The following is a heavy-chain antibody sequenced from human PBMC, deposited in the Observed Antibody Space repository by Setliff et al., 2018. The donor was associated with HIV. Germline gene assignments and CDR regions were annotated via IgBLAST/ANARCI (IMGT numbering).Heavy chain of an antibody. V-gene: IGHV4-4*07. Sequence: SETLSLTCTVSAGAITNYYWNWIRQAAGKGLEWIGRVHFSGTTTIYNPSLKSRVTMSVDRSKKQFSLRLTSVTAADTALYYCARSGYYWDDALDIWGQGAMVTVSS. J-gene: IGHJ3*02. CDR3: ARSGYYWDDALDI. D-gene: IGHD3-22*01. CDR1: AGAITNYY. CDR2: VHFSGTT.